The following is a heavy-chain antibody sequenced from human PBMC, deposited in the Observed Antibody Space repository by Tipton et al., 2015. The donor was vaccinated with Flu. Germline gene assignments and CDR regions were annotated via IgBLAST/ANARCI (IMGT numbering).Heavy chain of an antibody. J-gene: IGHJ3*02. D-gene: IGHD5-24*01. CDR1: GFTFSSYA. V-gene: IGHV3-23*01. Sequence: SLRLSCAASGFTFSSYAMSWVRQAPGKGLEWVSAISGSGGSTYYADSVKGRFTISRDNSKNTLYLQMNSLRAEDTAVYYCAKDPWQFDAFDIWGQGTMVTVSS. CDR2: ISGSGGST. CDR3: AKDPWQFDAFDI.